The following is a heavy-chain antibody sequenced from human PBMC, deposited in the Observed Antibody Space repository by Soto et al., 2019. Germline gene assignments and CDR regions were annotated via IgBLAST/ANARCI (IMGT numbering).Heavy chain of an antibody. CDR1: GGSVSSGSYY. Sequence: QVQLQESGPGLVKPSETLSLTCTVSGGSVSSGSYYWSWIRQPPGKGLELIGYIYYSGSTNYNPSLKSRVTISVDTSKNQFSLKLSSVTAADTAVYYCARDPSGLFFDYWGQGTLVTVSS. V-gene: IGHV4-61*01. J-gene: IGHJ4*02. CDR3: ARDPSGLFFDY. D-gene: IGHD6-19*01. CDR2: IYYSGST.